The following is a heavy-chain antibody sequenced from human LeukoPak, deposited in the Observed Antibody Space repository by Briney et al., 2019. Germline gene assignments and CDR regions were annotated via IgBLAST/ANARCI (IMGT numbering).Heavy chain of an antibody. V-gene: IGHV3-30*04. CDR2: ISYDGSNK. CDR1: GFTFSSYA. J-gene: IGHJ6*02. CDR3: AKDGEQWLVTDGMDV. D-gene: IGHD6-19*01. Sequence: GRSLRLSCAASGFTFSSYAMHWVRQAPGKGLEWVAVISYDGSNKYYADSVKGRFTISRDNSKNTLYLQMNSLRAEDTAVYYCAKDGEQWLVTDGMDVWGQGTTVTVSS.